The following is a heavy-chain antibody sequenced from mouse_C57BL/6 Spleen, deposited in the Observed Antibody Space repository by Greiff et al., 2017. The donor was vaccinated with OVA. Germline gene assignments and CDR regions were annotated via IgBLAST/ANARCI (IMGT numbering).Heavy chain of an antibody. CDR2: INPSTGGT. CDR1: GYSFTGYY. Sequence: VQLKESGPELVKPGASVKISCKASGYSFTGYYMNWVKQSPEKSLEWIGEINPSTGGTTYNQKFKAKATLTVDKSSSTAYMQLKSLTSEDSAVYYCARVPYYGSSFDYWGQGTTLTVSS. CDR3: ARVPYYGSSFDY. J-gene: IGHJ2*01. D-gene: IGHD1-1*01. V-gene: IGHV1-42*01.